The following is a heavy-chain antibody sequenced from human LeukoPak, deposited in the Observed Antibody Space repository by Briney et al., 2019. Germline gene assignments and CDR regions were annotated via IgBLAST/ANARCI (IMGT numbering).Heavy chain of an antibody. CDR3: ARGTTSGWYGAY. V-gene: IGHV3-53*01. D-gene: IGHD6-19*01. Sequence: PGGSLRLSCAAFGFTVSSNFMSWVRQAPGKGLEWVSVIYSYGTTYYADSVRGRFTISRDNSKNTLYLQMNNLRAEDTAVYYCARGTTSGWYGAYWGQGTLVTVSS. J-gene: IGHJ4*02. CDR1: GFTVSSNF. CDR2: IYSYGTT.